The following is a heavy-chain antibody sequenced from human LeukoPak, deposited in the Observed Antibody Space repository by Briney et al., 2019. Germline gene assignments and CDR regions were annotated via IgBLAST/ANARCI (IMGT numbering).Heavy chain of an antibody. CDR3: ARDAEQLPY. V-gene: IGHV3-23*01. Sequence: GGSLRLSCAASGFTFSSYAMSWVRQAPGKGLEWVSSISSSGGSTYYADSVKGRFTISRDTSKNTLYLQMDSLRPEDTAVYYCARDAEQLPYWGQGTLVTVSS. D-gene: IGHD1/OR15-1a*01. J-gene: IGHJ4*02. CDR1: GFTFSSYA. CDR2: ISSSGGST.